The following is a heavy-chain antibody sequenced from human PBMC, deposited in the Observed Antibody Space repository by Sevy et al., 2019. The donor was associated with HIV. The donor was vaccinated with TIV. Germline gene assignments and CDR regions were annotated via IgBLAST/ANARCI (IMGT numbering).Heavy chain of an antibody. V-gene: IGHV3-30-3*01. J-gene: IGHJ4*02. Sequence: GGSLRLSCAASGLTFSSYAMHWVRQAPGKGLEWVAVTSYDGSKEFYADSVKGRFTISRDNSKNTLYLHMNSLRAEDTAVYYCARHLRDFWSASSKGYDYWGQGTLVTVSS. D-gene: IGHD3-3*01. CDR1: GLTFSSYA. CDR3: ARHLRDFWSASSKGYDY. CDR2: TSYDGSKE.